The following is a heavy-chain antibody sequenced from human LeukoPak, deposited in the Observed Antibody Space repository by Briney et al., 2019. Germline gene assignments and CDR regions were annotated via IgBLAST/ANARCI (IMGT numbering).Heavy chain of an antibody. CDR2: ITWNSGNI. D-gene: IGHD1-26*01. J-gene: IGHJ4*02. V-gene: IGHV3-9*01. Sequence: GGSLRLSCAASGFTFDDYAMHWVRQAPGKGLEWVSGITWNSGNIGYADSVKGRFTISRDNAKNSLYLQMNSLRAEDTALYYCAKGYSGSYLGYYFDYWGQGTLVTVSS. CDR1: GFTFDDYA. CDR3: AKGYSGSYLGYYFDY.